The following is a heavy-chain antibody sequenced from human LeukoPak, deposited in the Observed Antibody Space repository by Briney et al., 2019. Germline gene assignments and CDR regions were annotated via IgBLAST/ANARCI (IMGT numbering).Heavy chain of an antibody. CDR3: ARDRYYGRSHFDY. D-gene: IGHD1-26*01. CDR2: ISSSSSYI. J-gene: IGHJ4*02. V-gene: IGHV3-21*01. CDR1: GFTFSSYS. Sequence: GGSLRLSCAASGFTFSSYSMNWVRQAPGKGLEWVSSISSSSSYIYYADSVKGRFTISRDNAKNSLYLQMNSLRAEDTAVYYCARDRYYGRSHFDYWGQGTPVTVSS.